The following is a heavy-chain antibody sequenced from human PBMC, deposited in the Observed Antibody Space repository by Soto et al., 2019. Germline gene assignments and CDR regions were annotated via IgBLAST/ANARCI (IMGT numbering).Heavy chain of an antibody. CDR3: TKNGWYSTDI. CDR2: IFHGETT. CDR1: GISVSSDHW. V-gene: IGHV4-4*03. D-gene: IGHD6-19*01. Sequence: PETLSLTCAVSGISVSSDHWWSWVRQPPGKGLEWIGEIFHGETTNYNPSLKSRVTISVDKSKNQFSLTLTSLTAADTAVYYCTKNGWYSTDIWGQGTLGTVSS. J-gene: IGHJ3*02.